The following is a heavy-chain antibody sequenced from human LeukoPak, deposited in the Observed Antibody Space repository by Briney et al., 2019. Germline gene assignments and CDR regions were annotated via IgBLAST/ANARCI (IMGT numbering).Heavy chain of an antibody. CDR3: ARDWGRLPTFDY. CDR1: GYTFTSYH. D-gene: IGHD3-16*01. Sequence: GASVKVSCKASGYTFTSYHMHWVRQAPGQGLEWMGIINPSGGSTSYAQKFQGRVTMTRDTSTSTVYMELSSLRSEDTAVYYCARDWGRLPTFDYWGQGTLVTISS. J-gene: IGHJ4*02. CDR2: INPSGGST. V-gene: IGHV1-46*01.